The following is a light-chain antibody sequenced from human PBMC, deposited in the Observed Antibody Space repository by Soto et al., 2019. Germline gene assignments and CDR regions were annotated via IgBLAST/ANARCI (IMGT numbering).Light chain of an antibody. CDR1: HNDICTYDY. V-gene: IGLV2-14*01. CDR2: EVS. Sequence: QSLLTQTASLCGSPGQSNTIPCTGTHNDICTYDYVSWYQQLPGKAPQIMIFEVSNRPIGIPPRFSGSKSGNTASLTISGLQAEDEADYYCCSHTTNYTYVFGTGTKVTV. CDR3: CSHTTNYTYV. J-gene: IGLJ1*01.